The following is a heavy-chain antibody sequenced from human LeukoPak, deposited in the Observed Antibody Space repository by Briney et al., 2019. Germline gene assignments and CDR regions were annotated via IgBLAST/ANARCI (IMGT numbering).Heavy chain of an antibody. CDR1: GYTFTSYG. CDR2: ISAYNGNT. V-gene: IGHV1-18*01. J-gene: IGHJ5*02. D-gene: IGHD4-11*01. Sequence: ASVKVSCKASGYTFTSYGISWVRQAPGQGLEWMGWISAYNGNTNYAQKLQGRVTMTTDTSTSTAYMELRGLRSDDTAVYYCARVRWKDMYSNYWFDPWGQGTLVTVSS. CDR3: ARVRWKDMYSNYWFDP.